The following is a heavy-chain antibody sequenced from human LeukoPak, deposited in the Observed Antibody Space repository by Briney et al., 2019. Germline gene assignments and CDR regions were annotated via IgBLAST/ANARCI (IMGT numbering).Heavy chain of an antibody. J-gene: IGHJ3*02. V-gene: IGHV3-7*01. CDR3: ARDLAGPPQEAFDI. CDR2: IKQDGSEK. CDR1: GLTFSSYW. Sequence: GGSLRLSCAASGLTFSSYWMSWVRQAPGKGLEWGANIKQDGSEKHYVDSVTGRFTISRDNTKNSLYLQMNSLRADDTAVYYCARDLAGPPQEAFDIWGQGTMVTVSS.